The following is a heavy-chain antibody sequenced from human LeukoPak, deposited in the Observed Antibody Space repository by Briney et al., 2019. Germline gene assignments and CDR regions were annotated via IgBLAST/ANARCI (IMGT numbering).Heavy chain of an antibody. CDR1: GYTFTSYG. D-gene: IGHD2-2*01. CDR2: ISAYNGNT. Sequence: GASVKVSCKASGYTFTSYGISWVRQAPGQGLEWMGWISAYNGNTNYAQKLQGRVTMTTDTSTSTAYMELRSLRSDDTAVYYCARGAVVVVPAAISYYYYGMDVWGQETTVTVSS. J-gene: IGHJ6*02. V-gene: IGHV1-18*01. CDR3: ARGAVVVVPAAISYYYYGMDV.